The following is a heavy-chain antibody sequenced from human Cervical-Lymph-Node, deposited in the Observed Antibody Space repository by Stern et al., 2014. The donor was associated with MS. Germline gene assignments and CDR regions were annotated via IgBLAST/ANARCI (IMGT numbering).Heavy chain of an antibody. CDR2: INHSGDT. J-gene: IGHJ4*02. D-gene: IGHD6-13*01. Sequence: QVQLQQWGAGLLKPSETLSLTCGVSGGSFSDYYWSWIRQAPGKGLEWIGEINHSGDTHHNPSLKSRVSLSVDTSKNQFSLKLISVTAADTSVYYCARGPQHSSWYFPFDYWGQGTLVTVSS. CDR1: GGSFSDYY. V-gene: IGHV4-34*01. CDR3: ARGPQHSSWYFPFDY.